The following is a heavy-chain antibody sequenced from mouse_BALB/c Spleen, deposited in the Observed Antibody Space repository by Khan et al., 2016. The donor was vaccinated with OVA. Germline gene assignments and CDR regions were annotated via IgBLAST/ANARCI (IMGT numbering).Heavy chain of an antibody. Sequence: QVQLKQSGAELVRPGSSMKISCKASGYAFSNYWMNWVRQGPGQGLEWIGQIYPGDGNTNYNGKFTDKATLTADKSSRTAYMQLSSVTSEDSAVYFWARSGYDFFAYWGQGTLVTVSA. V-gene: IGHV1-80*01. CDR2: IYPGDGNT. D-gene: IGHD2-14*01. CDR1: GYAFSNYW. J-gene: IGHJ3*01. CDR3: ARSGYDFFAY.